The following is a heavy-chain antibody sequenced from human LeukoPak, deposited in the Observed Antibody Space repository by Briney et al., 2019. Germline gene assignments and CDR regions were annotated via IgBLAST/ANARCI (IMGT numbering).Heavy chain of an antibody. D-gene: IGHD6-13*01. Sequence: SQTLSLTCTVSGGSISSGSYYWSWIRQPAGKGLEWIGRIYTSGSTNYNPSLKSRVTISVDTSKSQFSLKLSSVTAADTAVYYCARRGSSSWYGAFDIWGQGTMVTVSS. J-gene: IGHJ3*02. CDR3: ARRGSSSWYGAFDI. CDR2: IYTSGST. CDR1: GGSISSGSYY. V-gene: IGHV4-61*02.